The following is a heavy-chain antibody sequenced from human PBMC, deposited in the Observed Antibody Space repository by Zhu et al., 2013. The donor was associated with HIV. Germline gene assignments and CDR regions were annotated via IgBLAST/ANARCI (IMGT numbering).Heavy chain of an antibody. V-gene: IGHV1-69*06. D-gene: IGHD3-22*01. CDR1: GGTFSSYP. CDR2: IIPIFNKT. Sequence: QVQLVQSGAEVKKPGSSVKVSCKASGGTFSSYPIGWVRQAHGHGLEWMGGIIPIFNKTNYAQKFQGRVTITADKSTNTAYMELSRLRSDDTAVYFCARDLRLTAFNYPDGRNYYYAFDIWGQGTMVTVSS. CDR3: ARDLRLTAFNYPDGRNYYYAFDI. J-gene: IGHJ3*02.